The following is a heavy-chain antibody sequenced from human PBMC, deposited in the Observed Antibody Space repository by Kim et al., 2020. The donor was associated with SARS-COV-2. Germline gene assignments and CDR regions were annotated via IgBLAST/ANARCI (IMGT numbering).Heavy chain of an antibody. D-gene: IGHD3-3*01. CDR3: ARAMGSTIFGVVIVNWFDP. Sequence: SETLSLTCTVSGGSISSGGYYWNWIRQHPGKGLEWIGYIYYSGSTYYNPSLKSRVTKSVDTSKNQLSLKLSSVTAADKAVYNCARAMGSTIFGVVIVNWFDPWGQGTLVTVSS. J-gene: IGHJ5*02. CDR1: GGSISSGGYY. CDR2: IYYSGST. V-gene: IGHV4-31*03.